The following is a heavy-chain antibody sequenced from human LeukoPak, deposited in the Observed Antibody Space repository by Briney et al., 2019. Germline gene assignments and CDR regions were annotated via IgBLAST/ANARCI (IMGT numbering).Heavy chain of an antibody. Sequence: SETLSLTCTVSGGSISSYYWSWIRQPAGKGLESIGHISTSGSTNYNPSLKSRVTMSVDASKNQFSLKLSSVTAADTAVYYCARIIQLWSGRYYYYYYMDVWGKGTTVTVSS. J-gene: IGHJ6*03. V-gene: IGHV4-4*07. D-gene: IGHD5-18*01. CDR3: ARIIQLWSGRYYYYYYMDV. CDR2: ISTSGST. CDR1: GGSISSYY.